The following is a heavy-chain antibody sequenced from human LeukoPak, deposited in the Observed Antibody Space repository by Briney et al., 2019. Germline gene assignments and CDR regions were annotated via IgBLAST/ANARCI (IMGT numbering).Heavy chain of an antibody. V-gene: IGHV4-34*01. Sequence: PSETLSLTCAVYGGSFSGYYWSWIRQPPGKGLEWIGEINHSGSTNYNPSLKSRVTISVDTSKNQFSLKLSSVTAADMAVYYFARTSIYYDSSGYRSWGQGTLVTVSS. CDR3: ARTSIYYDSSGYRS. CDR2: INHSGST. D-gene: IGHD3-22*01. J-gene: IGHJ5*02. CDR1: GGSFSGYY.